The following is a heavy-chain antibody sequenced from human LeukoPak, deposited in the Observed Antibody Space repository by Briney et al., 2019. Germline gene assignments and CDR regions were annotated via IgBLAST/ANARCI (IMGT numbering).Heavy chain of an antibody. CDR3: ARDTYYYDSSGYRFDY. J-gene: IGHJ4*02. CDR1: GFTFSSYG. Sequence: GGSLRLSCAASGFTFSSYGMHWVRQAPGKGLEWVAVIWYDGSNKYYAGSVKGRFTISRDNSKNTLYLQMNSLRAEDTAVYYCARDTYYYDSSGYRFDYWGQGTLVTVSS. CDR2: IWYDGSNK. D-gene: IGHD3-22*01. V-gene: IGHV3-33*01.